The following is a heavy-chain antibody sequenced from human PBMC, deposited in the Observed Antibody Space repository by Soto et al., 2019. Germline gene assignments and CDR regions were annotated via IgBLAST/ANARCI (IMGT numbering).Heavy chain of an antibody. V-gene: IGHV4-34*01. CDR1: GGSFSGYY. CDR3: ARGGDIVVVPAASHGMDV. J-gene: IGHJ6*02. CDR2: INHSGST. Sequence: SETLSLTCAVYGGSFSGYYWSWIRQPPGKGLEWIGEINHSGSTNYNPSLKSRVTISVDTSKNQFSLKPSSVTAADTAVYYCARGGDIVVVPAASHGMDVWGQGTTVTVSS. D-gene: IGHD2-2*01.